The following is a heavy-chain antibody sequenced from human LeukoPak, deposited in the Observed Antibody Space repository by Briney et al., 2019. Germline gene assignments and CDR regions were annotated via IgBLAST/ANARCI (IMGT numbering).Heavy chain of an antibody. D-gene: IGHD3-3*01. CDR3: ARTPITIFGVVTDGSWFDP. CDR2: IIPIFGTA. Sequence: SVKVSCKASGGTFSIYAISWVRQAPGQGLEWMGGIIPIFGTANYAQKFQGRVTITTDESTSTAYMELSSLRSEDTAVYYCARTPITIFGVVTDGSWFDPWGQGTLVTVSS. J-gene: IGHJ5*02. CDR1: GGTFSIYA. V-gene: IGHV1-69*05.